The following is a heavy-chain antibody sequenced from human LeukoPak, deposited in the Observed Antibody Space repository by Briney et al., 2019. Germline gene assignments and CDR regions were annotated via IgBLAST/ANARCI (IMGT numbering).Heavy chain of an antibody. Sequence: SETLSLTCTVSGGSISSSSYYWGWIRQPPGKGLEWIGSIYYSGSTYYNPSLKSRVTISVDTSKNQFSLKLSSVTAADTAAYYCARETRGYSYGETDYWGQGTLVTVSS. V-gene: IGHV4-39*07. CDR2: IYYSGST. D-gene: IGHD5-18*01. J-gene: IGHJ4*02. CDR3: ARETRGYSYGETDY. CDR1: GGSISSSSYY.